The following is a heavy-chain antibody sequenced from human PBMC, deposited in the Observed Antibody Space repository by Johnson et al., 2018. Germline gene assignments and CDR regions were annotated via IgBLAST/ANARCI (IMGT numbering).Heavy chain of an antibody. Sequence: QVQLQESGPGLVKPSETLSLTCTVSGGSINSYYWSWIRQPPGKGLEWIGYIYYRGGSNYNPSLKSRVTISVDTSKNQFSLGLSSVTAADTALYYCAGGHPYDAFGSWGQGTMVTVSS. CDR2: IYYRGGS. D-gene: IGHD6-25*01. J-gene: IGHJ3*02. CDR3: AGGHPYDAFGS. CDR1: GGSINSYY. V-gene: IGHV4-59*01.